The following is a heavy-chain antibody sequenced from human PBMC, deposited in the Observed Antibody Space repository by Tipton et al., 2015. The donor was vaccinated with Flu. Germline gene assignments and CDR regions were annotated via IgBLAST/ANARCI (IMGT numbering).Heavy chain of an antibody. CDR2: IYSSGNT. J-gene: IGHJ4*02. CDR1: GGSVSSGNYH. Sequence: TLSLTCTVSGGSVSSGNYHWTWIRQPAGKGLEWIGRIYSSGNTNYHPSLKSRVTISLDTSKNQFSLKLNSVTAEDTAVYYCAGGLGYWGQGMLVTVSS. V-gene: IGHV4-61*02. CDR3: AGGLGY.